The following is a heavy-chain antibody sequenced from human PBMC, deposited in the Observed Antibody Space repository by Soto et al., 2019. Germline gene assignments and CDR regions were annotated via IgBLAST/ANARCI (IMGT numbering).Heavy chain of an antibody. CDR3: ARGFRTSKQCLNS. D-gene: IGHD6-19*01. J-gene: IGHJ4*02. CDR1: GYTFTSYD. CDR2: MNPNSGNT. Sequence: QVQLVQSGAEVKKPGASVKVSCKASGYTFTSYDINWVRQATGQGLEWMGWMNPNSGNTGYAQKFLGRVTMTQNTYIITPYMELSSLRSADTAVYSCARGFRTSKQCLNSCGQGTLVTVSS. V-gene: IGHV1-8*01.